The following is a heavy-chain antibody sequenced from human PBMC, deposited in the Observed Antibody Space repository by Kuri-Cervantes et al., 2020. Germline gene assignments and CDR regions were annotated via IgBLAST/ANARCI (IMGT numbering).Heavy chain of an antibody. CDR2: IYHSGST. CDR1: GYSISSGYY. Sequence: GSLRLSCAVSGYSISSGYYWGWIRQPPGKGPEWIGSIYHSGSTYYNPSLKSRVTISVDTSKNQFSLKLSSVTAADTAVYYCASTYCGGDCYSMGYYYYYGMDVWGQGTTVTVSS. D-gene: IGHD2-21*02. J-gene: IGHJ6*02. CDR3: ASTYCGGDCYSMGYYYYYGMDV. V-gene: IGHV4-38-2*01.